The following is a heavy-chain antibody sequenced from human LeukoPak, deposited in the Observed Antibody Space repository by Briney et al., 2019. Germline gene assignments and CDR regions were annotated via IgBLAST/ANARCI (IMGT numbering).Heavy chain of an antibody. J-gene: IGHJ4*02. CDR3: AREWGLESSGYYYAY. CDR1: GGTFSRFT. V-gene: IGHV1-69*13. Sequence: VKVSCKASGGTFSRFTISWVRQVPGQGFEWMGGITPIFGTANFAQKFQGRVSITADESTSTAFMELSSLRSEDTAVYYCAREWGLESSGYYYAYWGQGTLVTVSS. D-gene: IGHD3-22*01. CDR2: ITPIFGTA.